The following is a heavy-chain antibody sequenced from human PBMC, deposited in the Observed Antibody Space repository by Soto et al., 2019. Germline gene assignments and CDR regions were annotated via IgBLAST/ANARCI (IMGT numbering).Heavy chain of an antibody. CDR2: IIPIFGTA. CDR3: ARERRGYSGSRRSFDI. D-gene: IGHD5-12*01. CDR1: GGTFSSYA. Sequence: QVQLVQSGAEVKKPGSSVKVSCKASGGTFSSYAISWVRQAPGQGLEWMGGIIPIFGTANYAQKFQGRVTITEDESTSTAYMELSSLRSEDTAVYYCARERRGYSGSRRSFDIWGQGTMVTGSS. V-gene: IGHV1-69*01. J-gene: IGHJ3*02.